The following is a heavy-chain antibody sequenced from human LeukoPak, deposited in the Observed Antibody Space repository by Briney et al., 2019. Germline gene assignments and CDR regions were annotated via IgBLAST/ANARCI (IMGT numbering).Heavy chain of an antibody. J-gene: IGHJ4*02. V-gene: IGHV4-34*01. Sequence: PSETLSLTCAVYGGSFSGYYWSWIRQPPGKGLEWIGEINHIGSTNYNASLKSRVIISVDMSKNQFSLTLTSVTAADTAVYYCARGLSGSYYGDYFDFWGQGTLVTASS. CDR1: GGSFSGYY. CDR3: ARGLSGSYYGDYFDF. D-gene: IGHD1-26*01. CDR2: INHIGST.